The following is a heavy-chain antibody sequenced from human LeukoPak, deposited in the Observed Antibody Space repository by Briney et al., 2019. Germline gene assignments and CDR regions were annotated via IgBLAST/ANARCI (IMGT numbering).Heavy chain of an antibody. CDR3: TREQVVGNFDY. CDR2: IRSRANRYAA. D-gene: IGHD6-6*01. Sequence: PGGSLRLSCAASGFTFDDSAVHWVRQASGKGLEWVGRIRSRANRYAAAYAASVKGRFTLSRDDSKNTAYLQMNSLTTEDRAVYYCTREQVVGNFDYWGQGTLVTFSS. CDR1: GFTFDDSA. J-gene: IGHJ4*02. V-gene: IGHV3-73*01.